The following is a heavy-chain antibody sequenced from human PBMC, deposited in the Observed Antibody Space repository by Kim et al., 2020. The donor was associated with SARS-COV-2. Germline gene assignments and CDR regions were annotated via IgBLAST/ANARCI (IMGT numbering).Heavy chain of an antibody. D-gene: IGHD5-18*01. J-gene: IGHJ4*02. Sequence: AGPVKGRFTISRDNSKNTLYLQMNSLRAEDTAVYYCAKETQLLSQYYFDYWGQGTLVTVSS. CDR3: AKETQLLSQYYFDY. V-gene: IGHV3-23*01.